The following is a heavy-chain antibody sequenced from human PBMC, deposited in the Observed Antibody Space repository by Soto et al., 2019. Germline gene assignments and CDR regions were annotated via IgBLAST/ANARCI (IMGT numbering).Heavy chain of an antibody. J-gene: IGHJ4*02. CDR1: GYTFTNYD. V-gene: IGHV1-8*01. D-gene: IGHD1-26*01. CDR3: ARAIRDQLLSDY. Sequence: QVQLVQSGAEVKQPGASVKVSCRTSGYTFTNYDINWVRQATGQGLEFMGWMNPDSANTGYAQKFQGRVNMTRDTSIHTAYMELKSVTSEDTAIYYCARAIRDQLLSDYWGQGSLVIVSS. CDR2: MNPDSANT.